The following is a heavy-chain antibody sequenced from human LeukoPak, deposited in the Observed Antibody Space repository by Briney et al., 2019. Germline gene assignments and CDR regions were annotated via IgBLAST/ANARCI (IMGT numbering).Heavy chain of an antibody. CDR1: GYTFTSYG. CDR3: ARVAICGGDCYFVTDWFDS. Sequence: SVKVSCKASGYTFTSYGISWVRQAPGQGLEWMGGIIPIFGTANYAQKFQGRVTITADKSTSTAYMELSSLRSEDTAVYYCARVAICGGDCYFVTDWFDSWGQGTLVTVSS. CDR2: IIPIFGTA. V-gene: IGHV1-69*06. J-gene: IGHJ5*01. D-gene: IGHD2-21*02.